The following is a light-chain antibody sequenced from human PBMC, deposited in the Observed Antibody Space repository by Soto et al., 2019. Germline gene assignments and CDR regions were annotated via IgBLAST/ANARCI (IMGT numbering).Light chain of an antibody. Sequence: DIQMTQSPSSLSASVGDRVTITCRASQGITKYLAWYQQKPGKVPNLLIHTASTLQSGVPSRFSGSGYGTEFTLTISGLQSEDFAVYYCQQYKSWPITFGQGTRLENK. CDR2: TAS. J-gene: IGKJ5*01. CDR1: QGITKY. V-gene: IGKV1-27*01. CDR3: QQYKSWPIT.